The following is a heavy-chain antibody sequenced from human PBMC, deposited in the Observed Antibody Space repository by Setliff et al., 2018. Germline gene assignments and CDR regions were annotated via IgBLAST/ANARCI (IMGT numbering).Heavy chain of an antibody. CDR3: ARGGYSRGPPVYYFDY. D-gene: IGHD5-12*01. Sequence: SETLSLTCAVYGGSFSGYYWSWIRQPPGKGLEWIGEINHSGSTNCNPSLKSRVTISVDTSKNQFSLKLSSVTAADTAVYYCARGGYSRGPPVYYFDYWGQGTLVTVSS. V-gene: IGHV4-34*01. CDR1: GGSFSGYY. J-gene: IGHJ4*02. CDR2: INHSGST.